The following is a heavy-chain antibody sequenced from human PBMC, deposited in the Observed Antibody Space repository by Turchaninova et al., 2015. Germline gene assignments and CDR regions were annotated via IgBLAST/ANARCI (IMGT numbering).Heavy chain of an antibody. CDR2: INDSGST. V-gene: IGHV4-34*01. J-gene: IGHJ3*02. Sequence: QVPLQQWGAGLLKPSGTLSLTCAVYGGSFRGYYWSWIRQPPGKGLEWIGEINDSGSTNYNPSRKSRVTTSVDTSKNQFSLKLSSVTAADTAVYYCARVARVGYYDSSASPTGAFDIWGQGTMVTVSS. CDR3: ARVARVGYYDSSASPTGAFDI. CDR1: GGSFRGYY. D-gene: IGHD3-22*01.